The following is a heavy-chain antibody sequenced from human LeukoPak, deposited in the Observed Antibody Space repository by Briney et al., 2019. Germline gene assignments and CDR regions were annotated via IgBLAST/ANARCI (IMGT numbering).Heavy chain of an antibody. CDR2: ISGSGGST. D-gene: IGHD1-26*01. CDR3: AKSDSGSYPLYYFDY. J-gene: IGHJ4*02. V-gene: IGHV3-23*01. Sequence: GGSLILSCAASGFTFSSYAMSWVRQAPGKGLEWVSAISGSGGSTYYADSVKGRFTISRDNSKNTLYLQMNSLRAEDTAVYYCAKSDSGSYPLYYFDYWGQGTLVTVSS. CDR1: GFTFSSYA.